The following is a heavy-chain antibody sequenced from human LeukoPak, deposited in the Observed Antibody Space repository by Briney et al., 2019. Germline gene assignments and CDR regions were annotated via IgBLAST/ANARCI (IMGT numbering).Heavy chain of an antibody. CDR1: GFTFSSYG. Sequence: GGSLRLSCAASGFTFSSYGMHWVRQAPGKGLEWVAFIRYDGSNKYYADSVKGRFTIPRDNSKNTLYLQMNSLRAEDTAVYYCAKDLPDIVVVPAFDYWGQGTLVTVSS. CDR2: IRYDGSNK. CDR3: AKDLPDIVVVPAFDY. V-gene: IGHV3-30*02. J-gene: IGHJ4*02. D-gene: IGHD2-2*01.